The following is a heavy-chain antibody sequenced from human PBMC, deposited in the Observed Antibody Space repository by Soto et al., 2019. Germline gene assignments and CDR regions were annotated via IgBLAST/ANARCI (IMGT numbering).Heavy chain of an antibody. Sequence: SETLSLTCTVSGGSLGSYYWSWIRQPPGKGLEWIGYVFYTGRANYNASLKSRVSISLDTSNYQFSLKLSSVTAADTAVYYCAKGRGGTGTTYLPLRNGMDVWGQGTTVTVSS. J-gene: IGHJ6*02. V-gene: IGHV4-59*01. CDR2: VFYTGRA. D-gene: IGHD1-7*01. CDR3: AKGRGGTGTTYLPLRNGMDV. CDR1: GGSLGSYY.